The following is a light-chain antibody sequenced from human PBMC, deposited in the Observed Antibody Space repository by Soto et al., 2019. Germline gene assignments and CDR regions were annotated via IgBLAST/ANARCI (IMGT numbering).Light chain of an antibody. CDR3: QQRSNWPWT. CDR2: DAS. V-gene: IGKV3-15*01. CDR1: QGIGST. J-gene: IGKJ1*01. Sequence: EIVLTQSPGTLSLSPGERATLSCRASQGIGSTLAWYQQKPGQTPKLLIYDASTRATGAPARFSGGGSGTEFTLTINSLQSEDFAVYYCQQRSNWPWTFGQGTKVDIK.